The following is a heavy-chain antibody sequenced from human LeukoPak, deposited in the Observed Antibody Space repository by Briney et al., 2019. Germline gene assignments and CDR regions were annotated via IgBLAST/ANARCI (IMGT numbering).Heavy chain of an antibody. CDR3: ARETGNLIFYFDY. J-gene: IGHJ4*02. Sequence: KPSEPLSLTCTVSGGSIRSYFWSWIRQPPGKGLEWIGYIYSSWNTNYNLSFKSRVTISVDTSKNQFSLKLRSVTATDTAAYYCARETGNLIFYFDYWGQGTLVTVSS. V-gene: IGHV4-59*01. CDR2: IYSSWNT. CDR1: GGSIRSYF. D-gene: IGHD3-9*01.